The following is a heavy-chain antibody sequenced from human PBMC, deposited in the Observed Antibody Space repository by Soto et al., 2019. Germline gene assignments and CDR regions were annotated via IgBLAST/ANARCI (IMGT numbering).Heavy chain of an antibody. CDR2: IYSGGST. Sequence: GGSLRLSCAASGFTVSSNYMSWVRQAPGKGLEWVSVIYSGGSTYYADSVKGRFTISRDNPKNTLYLQMNSLRAEDTAVYYCARDLFCAPGHDVFAISGQRTMVTVSS. CDR1: GFTVSSNY. J-gene: IGHJ3*02. CDR3: ARDLFCAPGHDVFAI. V-gene: IGHV3-53*01. D-gene: IGHD3-3*01.